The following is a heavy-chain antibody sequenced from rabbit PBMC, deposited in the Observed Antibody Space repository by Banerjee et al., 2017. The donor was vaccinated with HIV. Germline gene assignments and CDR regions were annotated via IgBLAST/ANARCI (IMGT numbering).Heavy chain of an antibody. J-gene: IGHJ4*01. V-gene: IGHV1S7*01. CDR2: IVPIFGVT. Sequence: QLVESGGGLVQPGGSLKLSCKASRFDFSTYSMSWVRQAPGKGLEWIGYIVPIFGVTYYASWVNGRFSISRENTQNTVYLKLNSLTAADTATYFCVRDRADIGGDYGPYYFDFWGPGTLVTVS. CDR1: RFDFSTYS. CDR3: VRDRADIGGDYGPYYFDF. D-gene: IGHD2-1*01.